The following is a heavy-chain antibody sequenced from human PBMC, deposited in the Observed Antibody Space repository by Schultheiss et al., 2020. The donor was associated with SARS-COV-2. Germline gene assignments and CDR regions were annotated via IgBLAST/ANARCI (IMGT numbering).Heavy chain of an antibody. D-gene: IGHD2-21*02. V-gene: IGHV3-30*01. Sequence: GGSLRLSCAASGFTFSSYAMHWVRQAPGKGLEWVAVISYDGSNKYYADSVKGRFTISRDNSKNTLYLQMNSLRAEDTAVYYCARVTAIQFDYWGQGTLVTVSS. CDR2: ISYDGSNK. J-gene: IGHJ4*02. CDR1: GFTFSSYA. CDR3: ARVTAIQFDY.